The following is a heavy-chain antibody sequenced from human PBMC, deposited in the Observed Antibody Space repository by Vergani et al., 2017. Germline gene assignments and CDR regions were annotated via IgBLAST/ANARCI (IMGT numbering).Heavy chain of an antibody. CDR3: ARDRLFCSSTSCYSQAWYFDL. Sequence: EVQLVESGGGLVKPGGSLRLFCAASGFTFSSYSMNWVRQAPGKGLEWVSSISSSSSYIYYADSGKGRFTISRDNAKNSLYLQMNSLRAEDTAVYYCARDRLFCSSTSCYSQAWYFDLWGRGTLVTVSS. CDR1: GFTFSSYS. J-gene: IGHJ2*01. CDR2: ISSSSSYI. D-gene: IGHD2-2*01. V-gene: IGHV3-21*01.